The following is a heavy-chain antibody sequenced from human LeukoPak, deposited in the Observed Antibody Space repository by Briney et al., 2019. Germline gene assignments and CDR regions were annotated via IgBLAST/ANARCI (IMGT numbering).Heavy chain of an antibody. CDR2: ISWNSGSI. J-gene: IGHJ4*02. D-gene: IGHD3-22*01. CDR3: AKGGDYDSSGYPDY. Sequence: GGSLRLSCAASGFTFDDYAMHWVRQAPGKGLEWVSGISWNSGSIGYADSVKGRFTISRDNAKNSLYLQMNSLRAKDTALYYCAKGGDYDSSGYPDYWGQGTLVTVSS. CDR1: GFTFDDYA. V-gene: IGHV3-9*01.